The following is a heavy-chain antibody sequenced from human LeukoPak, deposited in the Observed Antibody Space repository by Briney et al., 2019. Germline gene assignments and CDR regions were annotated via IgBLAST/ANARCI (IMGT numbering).Heavy chain of an antibody. J-gene: IGHJ4*02. V-gene: IGHV1-18*01. D-gene: IGHD5-18*01. CDR1: DYNFTSYG. CDR3: ARDAAMASYFFDF. CDR2: INSYNGNT. Sequence: ASVKVSCKASDYNFTSYGINWVRQAPGQGIEWMGWINSYNGNTNYAQKFQGRVTMTTDTSTSTTYMELRSLRSDDTAVYYCARDAAMASYFFDFWGQGTLVTVSS.